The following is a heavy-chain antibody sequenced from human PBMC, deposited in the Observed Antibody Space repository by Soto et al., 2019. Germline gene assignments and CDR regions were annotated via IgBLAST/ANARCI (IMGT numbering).Heavy chain of an antibody. V-gene: IGHV1-18*04. CDR3: ARVDPRGVAVVRDY. CDR1: GYTFTGYY. CDR2: INGFNGQT. D-gene: IGHD3-10*01. Sequence: ASVKVSCKASGYTFTGYYMHWVRQAPGQGLEWMGWINGFNGQTNYALKFQGRVTLTTDASTSTAYMELRSLRSDDTAVYFCARVDPRGVAVVRDYWGQGTLVTVSS. J-gene: IGHJ4*02.